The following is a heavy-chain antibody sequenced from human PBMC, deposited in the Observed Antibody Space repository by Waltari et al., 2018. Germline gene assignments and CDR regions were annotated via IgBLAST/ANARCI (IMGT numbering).Heavy chain of an antibody. CDR1: GGTFTSYD. V-gene: IGHV1-8*03. D-gene: IGHD6-6*01. Sequence: QVQLVQSGAEVKKPGSSVKVSCKASGGTFTSYDINWVRQATGQGLEWMGWMNPNSGNTGYAQKFQGRVTITRNTSISTAYMELSSLRSEDTAVYYCARRKIAARPGWFDPWGQGTLVTVSS. CDR3: ARRKIAARPGWFDP. CDR2: MNPNSGNT. J-gene: IGHJ5*02.